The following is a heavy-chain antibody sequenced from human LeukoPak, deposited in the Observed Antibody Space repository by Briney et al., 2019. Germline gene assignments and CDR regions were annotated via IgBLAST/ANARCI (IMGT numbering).Heavy chain of an antibody. Sequence: ASVTVSFMASGYTFTSYDINWVRQATGQGVEGMGGIIPIFGTANYPQKFQGRVTITADKSTSTAYMELSSLRSEDTAVYYCARENSQRSLYYFDYWGQGTLVTVSS. J-gene: IGHJ4*02. V-gene: IGHV1-69*06. D-gene: IGHD2-2*01. CDR2: IIPIFGTA. CDR1: GYTFTSYD. CDR3: ARENSQRSLYYFDY.